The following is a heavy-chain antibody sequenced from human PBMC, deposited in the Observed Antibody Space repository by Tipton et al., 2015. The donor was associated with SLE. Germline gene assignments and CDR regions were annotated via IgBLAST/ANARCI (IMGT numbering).Heavy chain of an antibody. CDR1: GGTFSSYA. J-gene: IGHJ1*01. V-gene: IGHV1-69*01. CDR2: IIPIFGTA. D-gene: IGHD6-6*01. CDR3: ARGVKQLVRTEYFQH. Sequence: QVQLVQSGAEVKKPGSSVKVSCKASGGTFSSYAISWVRQAPGQGLEWMGGIIPIFGTANYAQKFKGRVTITTDESTSTAYMELSSLRSEDTAVYYCARGVKQLVRTEYFQHWGQGTLVTVSS.